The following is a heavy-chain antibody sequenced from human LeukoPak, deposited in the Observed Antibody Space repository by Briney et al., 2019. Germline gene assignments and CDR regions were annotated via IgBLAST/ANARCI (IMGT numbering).Heavy chain of an antibody. Sequence: SETLSLTCTVSGGSISSHYWSWIRQPPGKGLEWIGYIYYSGSTNYNPSLKSRVTISVDTSKNQFSLKLSSVTAADTAVYYCARAFGSYDFWSGYYEMYYYYYMDVWGKGTTVTVSS. CDR2: IYYSGST. CDR3: ARAFGSYDFWSGYYEMYYYYYMDV. D-gene: IGHD3-3*01. CDR1: GGSISSHY. J-gene: IGHJ6*03. V-gene: IGHV4-59*11.